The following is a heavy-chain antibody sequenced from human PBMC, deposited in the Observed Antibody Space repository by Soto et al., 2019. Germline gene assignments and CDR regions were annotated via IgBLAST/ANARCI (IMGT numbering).Heavy chain of an antibody. J-gene: IGHJ4*02. Sequence: EVQLLQSGGGLVQPGGSLTLSCGVSGFPFAPSTMSWVRQAPGKGLEWVSTISVSVGSTYSADSVQGRFTVSSDISDNTLFLRMTSLTADDTAVYYCAKNGHWLDVQLDSWGQGTQVTVSS. D-gene: IGHD6-19*01. CDR1: GFPFAPST. CDR3: AKNGHWLDVQLDS. V-gene: IGHV3-23*01. CDR2: ISVSVGST.